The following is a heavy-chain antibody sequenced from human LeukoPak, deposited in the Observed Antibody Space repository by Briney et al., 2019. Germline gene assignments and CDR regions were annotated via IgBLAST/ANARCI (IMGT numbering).Heavy chain of an antibody. CDR1: GFTFSTYW. CDR2: IKQDGSDK. J-gene: IGHJ4*02. V-gene: IGHV3-7*01. D-gene: IGHD6-19*01. CDR3: ARVSGWNPLEAAHLDY. Sequence: GGSLRLSCVVSGFTFSTYWMTWVRQAPGKGLEWVANIKQDGSDKYYVDSVRGRFTISRDNAKNSLYLRMNSLRAEDTAVYYCARVSGWNPLEAAHLDYWGQGTLVTVSS.